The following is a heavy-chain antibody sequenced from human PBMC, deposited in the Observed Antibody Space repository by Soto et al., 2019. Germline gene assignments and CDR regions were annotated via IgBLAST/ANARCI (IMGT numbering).Heavy chain of an antibody. Sequence: SVKVSCKASGGTFSSYAISWVRQAPGQGLEWMGGIIPIFGTANYAQKFQGRVTITADESTSTAYMELSSLRSEDTAVYYCARSGGSYSNLIDYWGQGTLVTVSS. CDR1: GGTFSSYA. CDR3: ARSGGSYSNLIDY. D-gene: IGHD2-2*01. V-gene: IGHV1-69*13. CDR2: IIPIFGTA. J-gene: IGHJ4*02.